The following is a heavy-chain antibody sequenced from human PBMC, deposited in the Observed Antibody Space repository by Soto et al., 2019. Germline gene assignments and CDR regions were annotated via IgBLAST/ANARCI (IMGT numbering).Heavy chain of an antibody. D-gene: IGHD3-16*01. Sequence: QVQLVQSGAEVKNPGASVKVSCKASGYTFTRYGIGWARQAPGQGLEWMGWINTYNGKTNYAQNVQGRVTLTTNTPTRTAYMELRSLRSNDTAIYYCAMVDVYVTPSPQDVWGQGTTVIVSS. J-gene: IGHJ6*02. V-gene: IGHV1-18*01. CDR1: GYTFTRYG. CDR2: INTYNGKT. CDR3: AMVDVYVTPSPQDV.